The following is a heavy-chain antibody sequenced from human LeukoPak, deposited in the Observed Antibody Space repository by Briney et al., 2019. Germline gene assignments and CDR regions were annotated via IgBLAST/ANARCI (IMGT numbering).Heavy chain of an antibody. D-gene: IGHD4/OR15-4a*01. CDR2: MNPNSGNT. Sequence: ASVKVSCKASGYTFTSYDINWVRQATGQGLEWMGWMNPNSGNTGYAQKFQGRVTMTRNTSISTAYMELGSLRSEDTAVYYCARVGTIMYNWFDPWGQGTLVTVSS. J-gene: IGHJ5*02. CDR1: GYTFTSYD. V-gene: IGHV1-8*01. CDR3: ARVGTIMYNWFDP.